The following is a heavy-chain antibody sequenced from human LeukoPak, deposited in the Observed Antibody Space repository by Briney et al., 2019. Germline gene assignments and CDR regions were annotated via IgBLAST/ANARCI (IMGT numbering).Heavy chain of an antibody. V-gene: IGHV3-23*01. CDR3: AKDHQARIVVVPAAHFDP. CDR2: ISGSGGST. CDR1: GFTFSNAW. J-gene: IGHJ5*02. D-gene: IGHD2-2*01. Sequence: GGSLRLSCAGSGFTFSNAWMNWVRQAPGKGLEWVSAISGSGGSTYYADSVKGRFTISRDNSKNTLYLQMNSLRAEDTAVYYCAKDHQARIVVVPAAHFDPWGQGTLVTVSS.